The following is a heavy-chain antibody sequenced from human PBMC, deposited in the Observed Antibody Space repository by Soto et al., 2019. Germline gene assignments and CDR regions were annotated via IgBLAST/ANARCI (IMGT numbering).Heavy chain of an antibody. CDR2: ISTSSTTI. CDR1: GITFSSYS. V-gene: IGHV3-48*02. J-gene: IGHJ4*02. CDR3: ARRYYDILTGYYYFDY. Sequence: GSLRLSCAASGITFSSYSLTWVRQAPGKGLEWVSYISTSSTTIYYADSVKGRFTISRDNAKNSLYLQMNSLRDEDTAVYYCARRYYDILTGYYYFDYWGQGTLVTVSS. D-gene: IGHD3-9*01.